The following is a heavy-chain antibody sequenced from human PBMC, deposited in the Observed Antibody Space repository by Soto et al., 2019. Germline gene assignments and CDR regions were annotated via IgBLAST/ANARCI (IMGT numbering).Heavy chain of an antibody. Sequence: PSETLSLTCTVSGGSISSYYWSWIRQPPGKGLEWIGYIYYSGSTNYNPSLKSRVTISVDTSKNQFSLKLSSVTAADTAVYYCATTGMNPHYYYYYGMDVWGQGTTVTVSS. V-gene: IGHV4-59*08. CDR2: IYYSGST. D-gene: IGHD5-18*01. CDR3: ATTGMNPHYYYYYGMDV. J-gene: IGHJ6*02. CDR1: GGSISSYY.